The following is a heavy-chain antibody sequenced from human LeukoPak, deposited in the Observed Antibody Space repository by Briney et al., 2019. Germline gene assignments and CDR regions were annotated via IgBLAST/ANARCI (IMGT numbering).Heavy chain of an antibody. V-gene: IGHV3-23*01. CDR3: ARASNPWLQLS. Sequence: PGGSLRLSCVASGFTFSNYPMRWVRQAPGKGLEWVAAFGAGVGAITLYTDSVKGRLTISRDNSKNTLYLQMTSLRGEDTAVYYCARASNPWLQLSWGQGTLVTVSS. J-gene: IGHJ4*02. CDR2: FGAGVGAIT. CDR1: GFTFSNYP. D-gene: IGHD5-24*01.